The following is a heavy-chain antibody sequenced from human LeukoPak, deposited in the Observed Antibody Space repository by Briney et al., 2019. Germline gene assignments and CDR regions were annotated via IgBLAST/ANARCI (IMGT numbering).Heavy chain of an antibody. V-gene: IGHV4-34*01. D-gene: IGHD1-7*01. CDR3: ARTRGNFPYPYYFDD. Sequence: SETLSLTCAVYGGSFSGYYWRWIRQPPGKGLEWIGEINHSGSTNYNPSLKSRVTISVDTSKNQFSLKLSSVTAADTAVYYCARTRGNFPYPYYFDDWGQGTLVTVSS. CDR1: GGSFSGYY. J-gene: IGHJ4*02. CDR2: INHSGST.